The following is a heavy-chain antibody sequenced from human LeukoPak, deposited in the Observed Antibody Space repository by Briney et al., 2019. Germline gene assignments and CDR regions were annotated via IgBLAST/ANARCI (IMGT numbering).Heavy chain of an antibody. CDR1: GFTISDNY. J-gene: IGHJ6*04. V-gene: IGHV3-11*04. CDR2: ISSSGDII. CDR3: AELGITMIGGV. D-gene: IGHD3-10*02. Sequence: GGSLRLSCAVSGFTISDNYMSWIRQAPGKGLEWISHISSSGDIIYADSVKGRFTISRDNAKNSLYLQMNSLRAEDTAVYYCAELGITMIGGVWGKGTTVTISS.